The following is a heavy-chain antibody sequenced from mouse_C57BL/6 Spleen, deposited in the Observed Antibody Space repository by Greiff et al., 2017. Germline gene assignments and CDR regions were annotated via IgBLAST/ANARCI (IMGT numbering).Heavy chain of an antibody. V-gene: IGHV5-17*01. J-gene: IGHJ3*01. CDR1: GFTFSDYG. CDR2: ISSGSSTI. CDR3: ASSGYYWFAY. D-gene: IGHD2-3*01. Sequence: EVQRVESGGGLVKPGGSLKLSCAASGFTFSDYGMHWVRQAPEKGLEWVAYISSGSSTIYYADTVKGRFTISRDNAKNTLFLQMTSLRSEDTAMXYCASSGYYWFAYWGQGTLVTVSA.